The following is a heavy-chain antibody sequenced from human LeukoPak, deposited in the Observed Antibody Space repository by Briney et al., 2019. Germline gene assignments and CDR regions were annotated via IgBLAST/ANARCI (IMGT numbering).Heavy chain of an antibody. V-gene: IGHV1-69*01. CDR2: IIPIFGTA. D-gene: IGHD1-1*01. CDR3: ARGGPLEYDAFDI. Sequence: SVKVSCKASGGTFSSYAISWVRQAPGQGLEWMGGIIPIFGTANYAQKFQGRVTITADESTSTAYMELSSLRSEDTAVYYCARGGPLEYDAFDIWGQGTMVTVSS. J-gene: IGHJ3*02. CDR1: GGTFSSYA.